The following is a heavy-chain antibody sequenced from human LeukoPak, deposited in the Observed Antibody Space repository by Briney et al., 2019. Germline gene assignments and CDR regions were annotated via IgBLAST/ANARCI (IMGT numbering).Heavy chain of an antibody. D-gene: IGHD2-21*02. CDR2: INHSGST. CDR1: GGSFSGYY. Sequence: SETLSLTCAVYGGSFSGYYWSWMRQPPGKGLEWIGEINHSGSTNYNPSLKSRVTISVDTSKNQFSLKLSSVTAADTAVYYCARRNYCGGDCYGGGSDYWGQGTLVTVSS. CDR3: ARRNYCGGDCYGGGSDY. V-gene: IGHV4-34*01. J-gene: IGHJ4*02.